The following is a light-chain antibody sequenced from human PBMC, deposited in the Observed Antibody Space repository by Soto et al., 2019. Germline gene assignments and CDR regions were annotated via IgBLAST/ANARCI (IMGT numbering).Light chain of an antibody. CDR1: QAISNW. V-gene: IGKV1-12*01. Sequence: QMTQSPSSVSASVGDRVTITCRASQAISNWLAWYQQQPGKAPKLLIYAASSLQSGVPSRFSGGGSGTHFTLIISSLQPEDFATYYCQQTNTFLPLTFGGGTKVEIK. J-gene: IGKJ4*01. CDR2: AAS. CDR3: QQTNTFLPLT.